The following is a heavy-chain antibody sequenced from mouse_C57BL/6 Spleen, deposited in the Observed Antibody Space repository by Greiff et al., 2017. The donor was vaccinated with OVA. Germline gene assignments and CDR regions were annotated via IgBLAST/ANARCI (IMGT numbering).Heavy chain of an antibody. CDR2: IDPSDSST. D-gene: IGHD4-1*01. J-gene: IGHJ2*01. CDR1: GYTFTSYW. V-gene: IGHV1-50*01. Sequence: QVQLQQPGAELVKPGASVKLSCKASGYTFTSYWMQWVKQRPGQGLEWIGEIDPSDSSTNYNQKFKGKATLPVDPSSSTASMQLSSLTAEDSAVYFCARSLGRNYWGQGTTLTVSA. CDR3: ARSLGRNY.